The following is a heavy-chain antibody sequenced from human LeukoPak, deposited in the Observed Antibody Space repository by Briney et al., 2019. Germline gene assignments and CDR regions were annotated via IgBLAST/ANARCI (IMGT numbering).Heavy chain of an antibody. CDR1: GYSISSGYY. CDR3: ARLFYSNYVVDY. V-gene: IGHV4-38-2*01. Sequence: SETLSLTCAVSGYSISSGYYWGWTRQPPGKGLEWIGSIYHSGSTYYNPSLKSRVTISVDTSKNQFSLKLSSVTAADTAVYYCARLFYSNYVVDYWGQGTLVTVSS. J-gene: IGHJ4*02. CDR2: IYHSGST. D-gene: IGHD4-11*01.